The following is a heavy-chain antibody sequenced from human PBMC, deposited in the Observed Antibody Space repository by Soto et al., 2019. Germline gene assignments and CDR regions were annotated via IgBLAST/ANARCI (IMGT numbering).Heavy chain of an antibody. V-gene: IGHV3-30*18. D-gene: IGHD2-2*01. CDR3: AKDTSPGVSASSSDY. Sequence: QVQLVESGGGVVQPGRSLRLSCAASGFTFSSFGMHWVRQAPGKGLEWVALISYDGSDEYYRDSVKGRFTISRGNSKNTLFLQVNSLRPEDTVVYYCAKDTSPGVSASSSDYWGQGALVTVSS. CDR2: ISYDGSDE. CDR1: GFTFSSFG. J-gene: IGHJ4*02.